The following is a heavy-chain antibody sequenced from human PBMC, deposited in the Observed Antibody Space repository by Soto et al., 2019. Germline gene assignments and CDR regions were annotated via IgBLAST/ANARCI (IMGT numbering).Heavy chain of an antibody. CDR2: ISSSSSYT. CDR3: AKPPVGYYDSSGYYYTFDY. V-gene: IGHV3-11*03. J-gene: IGHJ4*02. CDR1: GFTFSDYY. D-gene: IGHD3-22*01. Sequence: GGSLRLSCAASGFTFSDYYMSWIRQAPGKGLEWVSYISSSSSYTNYADSVKGRFTISRDNAKNSLYLQMNSLRAEDTAVYYCAKPPVGYYDSSGYYYTFDYWGQGT.